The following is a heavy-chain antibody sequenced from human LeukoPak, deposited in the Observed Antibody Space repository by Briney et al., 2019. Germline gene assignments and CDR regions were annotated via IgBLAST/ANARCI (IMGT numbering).Heavy chain of an antibody. V-gene: IGHV4-59*02. CDR3: ARARYANAWYAFDI. D-gene: IGHD2-2*01. J-gene: IGHJ3*02. CDR1: GGSASSYY. Sequence: SETLSPTCTVSGGSASSYYWSWIRRPPGRGLEWIAYLSHSGSSDSNPSLTSRVTTLVDTSKNQFSLKLTSVTAADTAVYYCARARYANAWYAFDIWGHGTMVTVSS. CDR2: LSHSGSS.